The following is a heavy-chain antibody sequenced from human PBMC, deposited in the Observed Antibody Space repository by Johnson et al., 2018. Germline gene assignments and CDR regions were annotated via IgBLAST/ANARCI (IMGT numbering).Heavy chain of an antibody. CDR1: GGSISGYY. Sequence: QVQLQESGPGLVKPSETLSLTCTVSGGSISGYYWSWIRQSPGKPPEWLGYVYDSGITHYKPSLRSRLTILVDTSKSQFSLKLTSVPAADTAVYYCARDGGRDGDEGHGYMDVWGKGTTVTVSS. J-gene: IGHJ6*03. V-gene: IGHV4-59*01. CDR3: ARDGGRDGDEGHGYMDV. D-gene: IGHD4-17*01. CDR2: VYDSGIT.